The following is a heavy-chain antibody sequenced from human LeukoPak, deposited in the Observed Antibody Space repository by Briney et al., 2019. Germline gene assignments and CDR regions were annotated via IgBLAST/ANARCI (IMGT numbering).Heavy chain of an antibody. Sequence: PGWALSVSCVACRCTLSNYWMSWLRQAPGKGMECVANIKEDGSKKYYVDSVKGRFTISRDNAKNSLYLQMNSLNAEDTAVYYCARQGDDYWGHGTLVTVSS. J-gene: IGHJ4*01. CDR1: RCTLSNYW. D-gene: IGHD3-16*01. V-gene: IGHV3-7*01. CDR3: ARQGDDY. CDR2: IKEDGSKK.